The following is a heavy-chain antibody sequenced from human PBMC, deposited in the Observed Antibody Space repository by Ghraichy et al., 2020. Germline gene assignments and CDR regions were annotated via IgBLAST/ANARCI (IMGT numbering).Heavy chain of an antibody. Sequence: SQTLSLTCTVSGGSISSYYWSWIRQPPGKGLEWIGYIYYSGSTNYNPSLKSRVTISVDTSKNQFSLKLSSVTAADTAVYYCARVGYSSGYYYSDYWGQGTLVTVSS. CDR1: GGSISSYY. J-gene: IGHJ4*02. CDR2: IYYSGST. CDR3: ARVGYSSGYYYSDY. V-gene: IGHV4-59*01. D-gene: IGHD3-22*01.